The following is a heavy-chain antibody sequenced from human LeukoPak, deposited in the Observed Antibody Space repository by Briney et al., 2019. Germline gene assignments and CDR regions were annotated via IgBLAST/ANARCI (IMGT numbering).Heavy chain of an antibody. J-gene: IGHJ3*02. CDR3: ARDEAGELYRDDAFDI. Sequence: GGSLRLSCAASGFTFSSYWMSWVRQAPGKGLEWVANIKQDGSEKYYVDSVKGRFTISRDNAKNSLYLQMNSLRAEDTAMYYCARDEAGELYRDDAFDIWGQGTMVTVSS. V-gene: IGHV3-7*01. CDR1: GFTFSSYW. D-gene: IGHD1-26*01. CDR2: IKQDGSEK.